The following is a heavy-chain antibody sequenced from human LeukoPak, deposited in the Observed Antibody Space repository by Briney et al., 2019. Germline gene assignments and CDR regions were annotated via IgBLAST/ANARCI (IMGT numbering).Heavy chain of an antibody. J-gene: IGHJ4*02. D-gene: IGHD3-22*01. V-gene: IGHV4-59*08. CDR1: GGSISSYY. Sequence: SETLSLTCTVSGGSISSYYWSWIRRPPGKGLEWIGYIYYSGSTNYNPSLKSRVTISVDTSKNQFSLKLSSVTAADTAVYYCARTKEYYYDSSTYSYYFDYWGQGTLVTVSS. CDR3: ARTKEYYYDSSTYSYYFDY. CDR2: IYYSGST.